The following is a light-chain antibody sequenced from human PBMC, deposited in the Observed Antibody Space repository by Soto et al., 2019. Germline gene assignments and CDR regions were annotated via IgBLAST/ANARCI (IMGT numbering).Light chain of an antibody. V-gene: IGLV2-23*01. CDR2: EGS. J-gene: IGLJ1*01. Sequence: QSVLTQPASGSGFPGQSITISCTGTSSDVGSYNLVSWYQQHPGKAPKLMIYEGSKRPSGVSNRFSGSKSGNTASLTISGLQAEDEADYYCCSYAGSSTYVFGTGTRSPS. CDR1: SSDVGSYNL. CDR3: CSYAGSSTYV.